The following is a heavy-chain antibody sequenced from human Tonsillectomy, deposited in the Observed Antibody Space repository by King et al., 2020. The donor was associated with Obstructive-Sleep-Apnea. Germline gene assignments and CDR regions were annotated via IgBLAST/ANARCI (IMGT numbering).Heavy chain of an antibody. CDR3: ASRQMATIYYYYGMDV. D-gene: IGHD5-24*01. Sequence: VQLVESGGGVVQPGRSLRLSCEASGFTFSSYSMHWVRQAPGKGLEWVAVISYDGSNKYYADSVKGRFSISRDNSKNTLYLQMSSLRAEDTAVYYCASRQMATIYYYYGMDVWGQGTTVTVSS. CDR2: ISYDGSNK. J-gene: IGHJ6*02. CDR1: GFTFSSYS. V-gene: IGHV3-30*04.